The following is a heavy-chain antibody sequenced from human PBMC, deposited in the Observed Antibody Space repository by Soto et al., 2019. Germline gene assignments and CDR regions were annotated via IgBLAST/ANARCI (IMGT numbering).Heavy chain of an antibody. CDR1: GYTFISYW. Sequence: GESLKISCKGSGYTFISYWIGWVRQMPGKGLEWMGIINPGDSDTRYSPSFQGQVTISTDKSISTAYLQWSSLKASDTAMYYCARLEWGISDRLFDDWGQRTLVTFSS. J-gene: IGHJ4*02. CDR2: INPGDSDT. V-gene: IGHV5-51*01. CDR3: ARLEWGISDRLFDD. D-gene: IGHD3-16*01.